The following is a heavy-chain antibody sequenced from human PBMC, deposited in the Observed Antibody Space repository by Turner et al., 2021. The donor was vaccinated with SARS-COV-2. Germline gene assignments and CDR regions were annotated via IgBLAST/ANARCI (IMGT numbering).Heavy chain of an antibody. CDR3: ARDLNAYYYDSSGLDY. CDR2: ISSSSSYI. CDR1: GFTFSSYN. V-gene: IGHV3-21*01. J-gene: IGHJ4*02. Sequence: EVQLVESGGGLVKPGGLLRLSCAASGFTFSSYNMNWVRQAPGKGLEWGSSISSSSSYIYYADSVKGRFTISRDNAKNSLYLQMNSLRAEDTAVYYCARDLNAYYYDSSGLDYWGQGTLVTVSS. D-gene: IGHD3-22*01.